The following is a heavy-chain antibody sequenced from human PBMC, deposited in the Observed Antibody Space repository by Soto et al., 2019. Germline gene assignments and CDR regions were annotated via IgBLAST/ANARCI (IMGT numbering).Heavy chain of an antibody. CDR3: SRESGRATTPSDYSHVYMDV. CDR2: INPNGGVT. CDR1: GDSFNDYY. Sequence: QVQLVQSGAEVRKPGASVTVSCRSSGDSFNDYYIHWVRQAPGQGFEWMGWINPNGGVTQYAEKFQGWVSMTRFTSTMTVYLHLSMLSYDDTAVYYWSRESGRATTPSDYSHVYMDVWGTRTTSSVS. J-gene: IGHJ6*03. D-gene: IGHD1-26*01. V-gene: IGHV1-2*04.